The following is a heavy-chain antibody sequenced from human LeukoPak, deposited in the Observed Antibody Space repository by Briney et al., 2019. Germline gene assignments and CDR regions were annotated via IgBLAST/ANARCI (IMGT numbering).Heavy chain of an antibody. CDR2: IRYDGSNK. V-gene: IGHV3-30*02. D-gene: IGHD3-22*01. CDR3: AKSMGLRITMKSPGY. J-gene: IGHJ4*02. Sequence: QAGGSLRLSCAASGFTFCSYGMHWVRQAPGQGLEWGAFIRYDGSNKYYADSVKGRFTISRDKSKNTLYLQMNSLRAEDTAVYYCAKSMGLRITMKSPGYWGQGALVSVYS. CDR1: GFTFCSYG.